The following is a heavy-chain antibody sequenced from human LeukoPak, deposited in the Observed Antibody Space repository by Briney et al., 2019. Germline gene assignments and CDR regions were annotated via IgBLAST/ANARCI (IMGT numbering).Heavy chain of an antibody. Sequence: GGSLRLSCAASGFTFSSYGMHWVRQAPGKGPEWVAVISYDGSDKYFADSVKGRFTISRDNSKNTLYLQMNSLRAEDTAVFYCASARALYGYSGYDEPYFDYWGQGTLVTVSS. D-gene: IGHD5-12*01. V-gene: IGHV3-30*03. CDR1: GFTFSSYG. CDR2: ISYDGSDK. CDR3: ASARALYGYSGYDEPYFDY. J-gene: IGHJ4*02.